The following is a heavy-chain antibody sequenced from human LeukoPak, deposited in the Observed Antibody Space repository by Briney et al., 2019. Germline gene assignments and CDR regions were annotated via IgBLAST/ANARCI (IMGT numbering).Heavy chain of an antibody. V-gene: IGHV3-11*01. D-gene: IGHD6-13*01. CDR2: ISNSGTTI. CDR1: GFSFSDYY. Sequence: GGSLRLSCAASGFSFSDYYMSWFRQAPGKGLEWVSYISNSGTTIYYADSVKGRFTISRDNAKNSLFLQMNSLRAEDTAVYYCARSGGYSTSLPRFDPWGQGTLVTVSS. CDR3: ARSGGYSTSLPRFDP. J-gene: IGHJ5*02.